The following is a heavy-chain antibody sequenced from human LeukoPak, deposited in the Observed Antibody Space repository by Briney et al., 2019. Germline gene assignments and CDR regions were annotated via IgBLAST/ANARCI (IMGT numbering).Heavy chain of an antibody. V-gene: IGHV3-74*01. CDR2: INSDGSST. CDR3: ATDEAATGRLDY. CDR1: GFNFRNYW. J-gene: IGHJ4*02. D-gene: IGHD1-1*01. Sequence: PGGPLRLSCAASGFNFRNYWMHWVRQDPGKGLVWVSRINSDGSSTSYADSVKGRFTISRDNAENTLYLQINSLRAEDTAVYYCATDEAATGRLDYWGQGTLVTDSS.